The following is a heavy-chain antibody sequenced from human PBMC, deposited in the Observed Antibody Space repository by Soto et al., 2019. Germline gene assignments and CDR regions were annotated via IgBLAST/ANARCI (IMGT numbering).Heavy chain of an antibody. Sequence: SETLSLTCNVSAGYLSKYYWTSDRQSPEKGLEWIGYMYYNGNINYNPSLKSRVTISIDTSKNHFSLTLKSVTAADTAVYYCASGGNWFDPWGQGVLVTVSS. CDR3: ASGGNWFDP. J-gene: IGHJ5*02. D-gene: IGHD3-16*01. CDR2: MYYNGNI. V-gene: IGHV4-59*01. CDR1: AGYLSKYY.